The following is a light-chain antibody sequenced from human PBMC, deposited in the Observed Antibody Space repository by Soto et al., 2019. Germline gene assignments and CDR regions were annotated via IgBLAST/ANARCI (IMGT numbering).Light chain of an antibody. Sequence: DIQLAQSPASMSASLGDSVTITCRPSQSISRDLNWYQQKPGKPPKLLISGASGVQSGVPSRFSGSGFATDFTPTITGLQPDDFATYHCQQSYRPRPTFGGGTKVDIK. J-gene: IGKJ4*01. V-gene: IGKV1-39*01. CDR2: GAS. CDR1: QSISRD. CDR3: QQSYRPRPT.